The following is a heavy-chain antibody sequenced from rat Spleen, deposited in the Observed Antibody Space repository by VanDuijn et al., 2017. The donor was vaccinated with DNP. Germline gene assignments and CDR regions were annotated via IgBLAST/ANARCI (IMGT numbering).Heavy chain of an antibody. V-gene: IGHV3-1*01. J-gene: IGHJ2*01. CDR2: ITYSGST. Sequence: EVQLQESGPGLLKPSQSLSLTCSVTGYSITSDYWGWIRKFPGNKMEWSGHITYSGSTSYNPSLKSRISITRDISKNQFFLQLNSVTTEDTATYYCASQTYYGYDYVFDYWGQGVKVTVSS. CDR3: ASQTYYGYDYVFDY. D-gene: IGHD1-7*01. CDR1: GYSITSDY.